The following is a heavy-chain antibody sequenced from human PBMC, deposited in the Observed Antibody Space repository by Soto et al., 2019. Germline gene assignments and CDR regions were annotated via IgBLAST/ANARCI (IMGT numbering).Heavy chain of an antibody. J-gene: IGHJ4*02. D-gene: IGHD5-12*01. CDR1: GGSFSSDA. CDR2: IIPTFGAA. Sequence: QVHLVQSGAEVKRPGSSVQVSCEASGGSFSSDAITCVRQVPGQGLEWMGGIIPTFGAANYGRQFQGRVTISADESTRTVYMELSSLRFDDTAVYYCARGFSGYYSSLDYWGQGTLVTVSS. CDR3: ARGFSGYYSSLDY. V-gene: IGHV1-69*01.